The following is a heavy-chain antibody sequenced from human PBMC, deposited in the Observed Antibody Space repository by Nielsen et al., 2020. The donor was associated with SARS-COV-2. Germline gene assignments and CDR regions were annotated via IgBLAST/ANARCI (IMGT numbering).Heavy chain of an antibody. J-gene: IGHJ3*02. D-gene: IGHD3-10*01. V-gene: IGHV3-74*01. CDR3: ASLPDNYYGTWYAFDI. CDR1: GFTFSSYW. CDR2: INSDGSST. Sequence: GESLKISCAASGFTFSSYWMHWVRQAPGKGLVWVSRINSDGSSTSYADSLKGRFIISRDNAKNTLYLQMNSLRAEDTAVYYCASLPDNYYGTWYAFDIWGQGTMVTVSS.